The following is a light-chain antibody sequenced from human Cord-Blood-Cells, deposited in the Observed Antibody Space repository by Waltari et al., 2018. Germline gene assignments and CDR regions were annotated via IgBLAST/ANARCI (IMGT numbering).Light chain of an antibody. Sequence: DIQMTQSPSSLSASVGDRVPITCRASQSISSYLNWYQQKPGKAPKLLIYAASSLQSGVPSRFSGSGSGTDFTLTISSLQPEDFATYYCQQSYSTLLFGQGTKLEIK. V-gene: IGKV1-39*01. CDR2: AAS. J-gene: IGKJ2*01. CDR3: QQSYSTLL. CDR1: QSISSY.